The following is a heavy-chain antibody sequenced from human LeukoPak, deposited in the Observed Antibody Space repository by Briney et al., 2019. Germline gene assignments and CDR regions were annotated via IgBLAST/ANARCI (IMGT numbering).Heavy chain of an antibody. CDR3: ARHSSRSHPNFDY. CDR2: IYYSGTT. CDR1: GGSISSSNYY. Sequence: PSETLSLTCTVSGGSISSSNYYWGWIRQPPGMGLEWIGSIYYSGTTYYNPSLESRVTVSVDTSKNQFSLKLRSVTAADTAVYYCARHSSRSHPNFDYWGQGTLVTVSS. J-gene: IGHJ4*02. D-gene: IGHD2/OR15-2a*01. V-gene: IGHV4-39*01.